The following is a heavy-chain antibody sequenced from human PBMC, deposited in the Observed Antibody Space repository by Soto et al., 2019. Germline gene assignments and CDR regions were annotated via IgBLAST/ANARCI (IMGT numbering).Heavy chain of an antibody. CDR3: ARQGSNEYYYYGMDV. CDR1: GGTFSSYA. V-gene: IGHV1-69*12. J-gene: IGHJ6*02. Sequence: QVQLVQSGAEVKKPGSSVKVSCKASGGTFSSYAINWVRQAPGQGLEWMGGIIRIFGTPDYAQRFQGRVTITADESPSTASMKLSSVRSDDTAVYYCARQGSNEYYYYGMDVWGQGTTVTVSS. D-gene: IGHD3-10*01. CDR2: IIRIFGTP.